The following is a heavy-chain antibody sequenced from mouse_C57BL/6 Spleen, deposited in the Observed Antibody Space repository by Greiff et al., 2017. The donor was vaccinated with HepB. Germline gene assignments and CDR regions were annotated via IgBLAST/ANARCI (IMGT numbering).Heavy chain of an antibody. CDR1: GYTFTSYW. CDR2: LDPSDSYT. CDR3: AGYYGSSYWYFDV. J-gene: IGHJ1*03. D-gene: IGHD2-2*01. Sequence: QVQLQQPGAELVMPGASVKLSCKASGYTFTSYWMHWVKQRPGQGLEWIGELDPSDSYTNYNQKFKGKSTLTVDKSSSTAYMQLSSLTSEDSAVYYCAGYYGSSYWYFDVWGTGTTVTVSS. V-gene: IGHV1-69*01.